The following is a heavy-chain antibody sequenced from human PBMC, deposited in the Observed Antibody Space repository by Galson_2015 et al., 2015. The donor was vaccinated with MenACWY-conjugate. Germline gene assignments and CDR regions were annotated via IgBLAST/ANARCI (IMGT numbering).Heavy chain of an antibody. J-gene: IGHJ4*02. D-gene: IGHD4-23*01. Sequence: QSGAEVTKPGESLTISCQGSGDSFTTYWIGWVRQMSGKGLEWMGIIYPHDSDTRYSPSFEGQVTISADKPISTAYLQWSSLKTSHAARYYCARSLPGGNTAYVYWGQGTPVTVSS. CDR1: GDSFTTYW. CDR2: IYPHDSDT. CDR3: ARSLPGGNTAYVY. V-gene: IGHV5-51*01.